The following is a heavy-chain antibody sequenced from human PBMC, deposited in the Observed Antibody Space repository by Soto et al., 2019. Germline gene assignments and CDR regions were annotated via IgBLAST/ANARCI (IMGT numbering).Heavy chain of an antibody. D-gene: IGHD2-21*02. CDR2: IFHSGNA. V-gene: IGHV4-59*01. CDR1: GGSIRNVY. J-gene: IGHJ4*03. Sequence: SETRSLTCTVSGGSIRNVYWSWIRQPPGKGLEWIGFIFHSGNAKYNPPLTIRVTISVDTSKIQFSLSLSSVTAADSAVYFSARAHDSTLPFDYWGQGTLVTVSS. CDR3: ARAHDSTLPFDY.